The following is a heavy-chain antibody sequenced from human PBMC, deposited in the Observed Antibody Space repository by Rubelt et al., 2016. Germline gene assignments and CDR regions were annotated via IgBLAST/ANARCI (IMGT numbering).Heavy chain of an antibody. CDR1: GGSISGYY. D-gene: IGHD3-10*01. CDR3: ARHKRFADFHDDYDV. Sequence: QVQPQESGPGLVKPSETLSLTCTVSGGSISGYYWSWIRQPQGKDLGGLGMFFYRGVGNYNPSLRSGSTTSLTPSKNQFSLGLTSVTAADTAVYYCARHKRFADFHDDYDVWGQGTLVTVSS. CDR2: FFYRGVG. V-gene: IGHV4-59*08. J-gene: IGHJ3*01.